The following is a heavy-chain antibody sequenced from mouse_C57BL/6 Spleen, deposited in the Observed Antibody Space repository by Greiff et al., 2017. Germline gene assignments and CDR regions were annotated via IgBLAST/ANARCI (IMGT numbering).Heavy chain of an antibody. Sequence: EVQLVESGGGLVKPGGSLKLSCAASGFTFSDYGMHWVRQAPEKGLEWVAYISSGSSTIYYADTVKGRFTISRDNAKNTLFLQMTSLRSEDTAMYYCASENYSNLYYYAMDYWGQGTSVTVSS. CDR2: ISSGSSTI. D-gene: IGHD2-5*01. CDR1: GFTFSDYG. CDR3: ASENYSNLYYYAMDY. J-gene: IGHJ4*01. V-gene: IGHV5-17*01.